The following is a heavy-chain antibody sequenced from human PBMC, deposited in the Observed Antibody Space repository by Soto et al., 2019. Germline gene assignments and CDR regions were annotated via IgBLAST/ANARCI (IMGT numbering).Heavy chain of an antibody. Sequence: GSGPTLVKPTQTLTLTCTFSWFSLRTSGMFVSWIRQPPRKSLEWLALIDWDDVKYYTTSLKTRLTISKDTSKNQVVLTMTNMDPVDTATYYCARIRNTRGSGWYYFDYWGQGTLVTVS. CDR2: IDWDDVK. D-gene: IGHD6-19*01. V-gene: IGHV2-70*01. CDR3: ARIRNTRGSGWYYFDY. J-gene: IGHJ4*02. CDR1: WFSLRTSGMF.